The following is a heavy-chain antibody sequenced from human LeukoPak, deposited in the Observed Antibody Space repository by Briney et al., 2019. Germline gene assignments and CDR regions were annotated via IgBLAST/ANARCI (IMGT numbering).Heavy chain of an antibody. V-gene: IGHV3-30*02. Sequence: PGGSLRLSCAASGFTFSSYGMHWVRQAPGKGLEWVAFIRYDGSNKYYADSVKGRSTISRDNSKNTLYLQMNSLRAEDTAVYYCAKDPASSSGYFFDYWGQGTLVTVSS. J-gene: IGHJ4*02. CDR3: AKDPASSSGYFFDY. CDR1: GFTFSSYG. CDR2: IRYDGSNK. D-gene: IGHD3-22*01.